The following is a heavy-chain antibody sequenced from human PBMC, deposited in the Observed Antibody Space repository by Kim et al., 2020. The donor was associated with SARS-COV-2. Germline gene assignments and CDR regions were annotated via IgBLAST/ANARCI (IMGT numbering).Heavy chain of an antibody. J-gene: IGHJ4*02. CDR1: GFTFSSYS. Sequence: GGSLRLSCAASGFTFSSYSMNWVRQAPGKGLEWVSSISSSSSYIYYADSVKGRFTISRDNAKNSLYLQMNSLRAEDTAVYYCARGPRIAAAEPDYWGQGTLVTVSS. CDR2: ISSSSSYI. D-gene: IGHD6-13*01. V-gene: IGHV3-21*01. CDR3: ARGPRIAAAEPDY.